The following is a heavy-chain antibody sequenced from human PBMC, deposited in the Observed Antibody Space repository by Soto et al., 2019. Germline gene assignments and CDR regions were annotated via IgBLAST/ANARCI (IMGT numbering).Heavy chain of an antibody. D-gene: IGHD3-16*01. CDR2: IGGSGGST. CDR3: AKGWGDG. Sequence: EVQVLESGGGLVQPGGSLRLSCAASGFTFTSHVMSWVRQAPGKGLEWVSSIGGSGGSTYYADSVKGRFTVSRDNSKNTQYLQMNSLRVEDTAVYYCAKGWGDGWGQGTLVTVSS. V-gene: IGHV3-23*01. J-gene: IGHJ4*02. CDR1: GFTFTSHV.